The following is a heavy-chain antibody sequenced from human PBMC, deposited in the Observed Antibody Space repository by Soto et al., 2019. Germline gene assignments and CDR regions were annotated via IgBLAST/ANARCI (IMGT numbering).Heavy chain of an antibody. CDR3: ARGLDSVVTRLDY. V-gene: IGHV3-74*01. CDR2: INSDGSST. J-gene: IGHJ4*02. CDR1: GFTFSSYW. D-gene: IGHD4-4*01. Sequence: GGSLRLSCAASGFTFSSYWMHWVRQAPGKGLVWVSRINSDGSSTSYADSVEGRFTISRDNSKNTLYLQMNSLRAEDTAVYYCARGLDSVVTRLDYWGQGTLVTVSS.